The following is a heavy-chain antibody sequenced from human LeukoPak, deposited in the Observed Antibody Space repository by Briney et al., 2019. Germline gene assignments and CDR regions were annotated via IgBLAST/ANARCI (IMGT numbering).Heavy chain of an antibody. CDR3: ARARYCSSTSCFNYYYYGMDV. V-gene: IGHV3-23*01. Sequence: GGSLRLSCAASGFTFSNFAMSWVRQAPGKGLEWVSGITERLDEVYYADSVKGRFTISRDNSKNTLYLQMNSLRAEDTAVYYCARARYCSSTSCFNYYYYGMDVWGQGTTVTVSS. CDR1: GFTFSNFA. CDR2: ITERLDEV. J-gene: IGHJ6*02. D-gene: IGHD2-2*01.